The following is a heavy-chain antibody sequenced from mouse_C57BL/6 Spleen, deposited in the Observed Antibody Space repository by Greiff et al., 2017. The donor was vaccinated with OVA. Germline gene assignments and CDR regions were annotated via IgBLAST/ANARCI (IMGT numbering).Heavy chain of an antibody. D-gene: IGHD1-1*01. CDR2: IDPSDSET. V-gene: IGHV1-52*01. J-gene: IGHJ4*01. CDR3: ARESITTVVGMDY. CDR1: GYTFTSYW. Sequence: VQLQQPGAELVRPGSSVKLSCKASGYTFTSYWMHWVKQRPIQGLEWIGNIDPSDSETHYNQKFKDKATLTVDKSSSTAYMQLSSLTSEDSAVYYCARESITTVVGMDYWGQGTSVTVSS.